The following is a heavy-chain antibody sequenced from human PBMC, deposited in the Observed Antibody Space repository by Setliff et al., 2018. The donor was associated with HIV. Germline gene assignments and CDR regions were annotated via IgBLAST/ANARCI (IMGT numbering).Heavy chain of an antibody. CDR2: IDADNGNT. V-gene: IGHV1-18*01. CDR3: ARAKAVGGVIITGGLDV. D-gene: IGHD3-16*02. J-gene: IGHJ6*02. Sequence: GASVKVSCKASGDTFSSYAISWVRQAPGQGLEWVGWIDADNGNTNYAQKFRGRVTMTTDTSTNTAYMEVRSLTSDDTAVYYCARAKAVGGVIITGGLDVWGQGTTVTVSS. CDR1: GDTFSSYA.